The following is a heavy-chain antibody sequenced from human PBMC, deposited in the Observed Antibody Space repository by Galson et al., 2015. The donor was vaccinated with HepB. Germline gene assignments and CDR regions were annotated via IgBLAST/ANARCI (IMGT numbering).Heavy chain of an antibody. CDR1: GFTFSSYS. CDR2: IISSSSTI. CDR3: VRASGSYQSFDY. V-gene: IGHV3-48*02. Sequence: SLRLSCAASGFTFSSYSMNWVRQAPGKGLEWVSYIISSSSTIYYADSVKGRFTISRDNAKNSLYLQMNSLRDEDTAVYYCVRASGSYQSFDYWGQGTLVTVSS. D-gene: IGHD3-10*01. J-gene: IGHJ4*02.